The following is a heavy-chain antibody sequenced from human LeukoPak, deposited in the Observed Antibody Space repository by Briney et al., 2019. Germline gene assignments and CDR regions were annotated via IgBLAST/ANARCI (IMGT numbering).Heavy chain of an antibody. J-gene: IGHJ4*02. CDR1: GGSISSSSYY. V-gene: IGHV4-39*07. Sequence: SETLSLTCTVSGGSISSSSYYWGWIRQPPGKGLEWIGSIYYSGSTYYNPSLKSRVTISVDTSKNQFCLKLSSVTAADTAVYYCASSGSGSYYNGVDYWGQGTLVTVSS. CDR2: IYYSGST. D-gene: IGHD3-10*01. CDR3: ASSGSGSYYNGVDY.